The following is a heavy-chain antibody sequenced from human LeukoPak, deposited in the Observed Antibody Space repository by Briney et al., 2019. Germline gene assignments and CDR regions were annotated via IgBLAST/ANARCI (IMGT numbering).Heavy chain of an antibody. J-gene: IGHJ6*03. D-gene: IGHD6-13*01. CDR3: ARDSGGSSWAFPYYYYYYMDV. V-gene: IGHV4-61*01. Sequence: SQTLSLTCTVSGGSLSSGSYYWSWIRQPPGKGLEWIGYIYYSGSTNYNPSLKSRVTISVDTSKNQFSLKLSSVTAADTAVYYCARDSGGSSWAFPYYYYYYMDVWGKGTTVTISS. CDR1: GGSLSSGSYY. CDR2: IYYSGST.